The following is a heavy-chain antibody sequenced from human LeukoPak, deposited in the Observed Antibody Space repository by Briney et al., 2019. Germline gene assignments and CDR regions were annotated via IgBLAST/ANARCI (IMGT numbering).Heavy chain of an antibody. Sequence: GGSLRLSCAASGFTFSSYWMHWVRQAPGKGLVWVSRINSDGSSTSYADSVKGRFTISRDNAKNTLYLQMNSLRAEDTAVCYCARDSRYDYYYMDVWGKGTTVTVSS. CDR2: INSDGSST. CDR1: GFTFSSYW. V-gene: IGHV3-74*01. CDR3: ARDSRYDYYYMDV. J-gene: IGHJ6*03. D-gene: IGHD6-25*01.